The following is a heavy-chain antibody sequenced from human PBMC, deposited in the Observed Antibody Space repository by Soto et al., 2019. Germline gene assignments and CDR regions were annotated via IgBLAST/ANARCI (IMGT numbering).Heavy chain of an antibody. CDR2: IIPIPDIT. CDR3: ARDRITTRGDAFDL. D-gene: IGHD3-3*01. J-gene: IGHJ3*01. V-gene: IGHV1-69*08. CDR1: GGTFSTYI. Sequence: QVQLVQSGAEVKKPGSSVKVSCKAPGGTFSTYIISWVRQAPGQGLEWMGRIIPIPDITDNAQKFQGRVTFSADKSTSTAYMELSILRSEDTAVYYCARDRITTRGDAFDLWGQGTMVTVSS.